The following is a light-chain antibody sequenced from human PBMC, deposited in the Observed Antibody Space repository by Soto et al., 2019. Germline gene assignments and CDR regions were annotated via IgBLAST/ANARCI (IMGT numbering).Light chain of an antibody. CDR1: QSVSSSY. V-gene: IGKV3-20*01. J-gene: IGKJ5*01. Sequence: EIVLTQSAGTLSLSPGERAALSCRAIQSVSSSYLAWYQQKPGQAPRLLIYGASRRATGIPDRFSGSGSGTDFTLTISRLEPEDFAVYYCQQYGSSPPITFGQGTRLEIK. CDR2: GAS. CDR3: QQYGSSPPIT.